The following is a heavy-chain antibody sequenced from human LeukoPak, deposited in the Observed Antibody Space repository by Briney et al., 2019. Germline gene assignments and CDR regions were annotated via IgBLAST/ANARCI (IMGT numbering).Heavy chain of an antibody. Sequence: PSETLSLTCAVCGGSFSGYYWSWIRQPPGKGLEWIGEINHSGSTNYNPSLKSRVTISVDTSKNQFSLKLSSVTAADTAVYYCARELHYGSGSYYNSYGMDVWGQGTTVTVSS. CDR2: INHSGST. V-gene: IGHV4-34*01. J-gene: IGHJ6*02. D-gene: IGHD3-10*01. CDR3: ARELHYGSGSYYNSYGMDV. CDR1: GGSFSGYY.